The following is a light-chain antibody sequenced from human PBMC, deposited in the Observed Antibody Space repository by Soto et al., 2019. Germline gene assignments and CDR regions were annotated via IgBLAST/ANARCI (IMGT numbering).Light chain of an antibody. CDR3: QQRSNWPPIT. V-gene: IGKV3-11*01. Sequence: EIVLTQSPATLSLSPGERATFSCRASQSVRSYLAWYQQKPGQAPRLLIYDASNRATGIPARFSGSGSGTDFTLTISSLEPEDFAVYYCQQRSNWPPITFGQGTRLEIK. J-gene: IGKJ5*01. CDR2: DAS. CDR1: QSVRSY.